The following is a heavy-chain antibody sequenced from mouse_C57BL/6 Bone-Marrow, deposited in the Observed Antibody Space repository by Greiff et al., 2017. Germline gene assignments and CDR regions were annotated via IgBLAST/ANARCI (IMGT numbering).Heavy chain of an antibody. J-gene: IGHJ2*01. V-gene: IGHV14-4*01. CDR2: IDPEIGDT. Sequence: EVKLQESGAELVRPGASVKLSCTASGFNFKDDYIHWVKQRPEQGLEWIGWIDPEIGDTDYASKFQGKATITSDTSSNTAYLQLSSLTSEDTAVYYCSSFEGNYFDFWGQGTPLTVAS. CDR3: SSFEGNYFDF. CDR1: GFNFKDDY.